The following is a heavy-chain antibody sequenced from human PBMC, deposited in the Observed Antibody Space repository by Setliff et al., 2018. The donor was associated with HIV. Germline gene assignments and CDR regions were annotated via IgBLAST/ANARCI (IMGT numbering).Heavy chain of an antibody. J-gene: IGHJ5*02. CDR2: INDGGNT. Sequence: SETLSLTCAVSGGSLGGYYWTWIRQTPEKGLQWIGEINDGGNTNDSPSLKSRVSMSVDTSKNQFSLRLISVTAADTAVYYCARRPISPFTLTTGMLDPWGQGIRVTVSS. CDR3: ARRPISPFTLTTGMLDP. CDR1: GGSLGGYY. D-gene: IGHD4-17*01. V-gene: IGHV4-34*01.